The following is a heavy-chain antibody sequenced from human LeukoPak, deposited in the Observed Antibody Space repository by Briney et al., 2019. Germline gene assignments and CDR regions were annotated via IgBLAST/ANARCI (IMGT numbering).Heavy chain of an antibody. Sequence: PSETLSLTCTVSGGSISSYYWSWVRQPPGKGLEWSGYIYYSGSTNYNPSLKSRVTISVDTSKNQFSLKLSSVTAADTAVYYCARGPDYDILTGYYWYFDLWGRGTLVTVSS. D-gene: IGHD3-9*01. V-gene: IGHV4-59*01. J-gene: IGHJ2*01. CDR1: GGSISSYY. CDR3: ARGPDYDILTGYYWYFDL. CDR2: IYYSGST.